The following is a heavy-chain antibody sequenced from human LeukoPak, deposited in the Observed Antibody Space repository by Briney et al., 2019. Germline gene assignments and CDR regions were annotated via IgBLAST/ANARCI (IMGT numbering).Heavy chain of an antibody. J-gene: IGHJ6*03. V-gene: IGHV3-7*01. CDR1: GYTFTNYA. D-gene: IGHD2-8*01. Sequence: SCKASGYTFTNYAISWVRQAPGKGLEWVSNIKQDGSEKYYVDSVKGRFTISRDNAKNSLYLQMNSLRAEDTAVYYCARECIYYHYYYMDVWGKGTTVTVSS. CDR2: IKQDGSEK. CDR3: ARECIYYHYYYMDV.